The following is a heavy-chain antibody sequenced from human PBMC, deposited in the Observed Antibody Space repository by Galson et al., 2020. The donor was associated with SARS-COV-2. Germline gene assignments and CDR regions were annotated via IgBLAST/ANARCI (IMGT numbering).Heavy chain of an antibody. CDR3: VKIFVRYSYAMDV. V-gene: IGHV3-23*01. J-gene: IGHJ6*02. CDR1: GFTFSNYF. D-gene: IGHD3-10*02. CDR2: IGGNGDYT. Sequence: GGSLRLSCAASGFTFSNYFMSWVRQAPGKGPEWVSSIGGNGDYTYYTDSVKGRFSISRDNSKNTLYLQMNSLRAEDTALYYCVKIFVRYSYAMDVWGQGTTVTVSS.